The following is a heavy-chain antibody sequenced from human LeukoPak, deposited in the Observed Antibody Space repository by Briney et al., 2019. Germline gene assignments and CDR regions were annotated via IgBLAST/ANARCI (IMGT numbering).Heavy chain of an antibody. CDR3: ASRPRKGGHYYYYYMDV. V-gene: IGHV1-69*05. CDR1: GGTFSSYA. J-gene: IGHJ6*03. D-gene: IGHD2-15*01. Sequence: GASVKVSCKASGGTFSSYAISWVRQAPGQGLEWMGGIIPIFGTANYAQKFQGRVTITTDESTSTAYMELGSLRSEDTAVYYCASRPRKGGHYYYYYMDVWGKGTTVTVSS. CDR2: IIPIFGTA.